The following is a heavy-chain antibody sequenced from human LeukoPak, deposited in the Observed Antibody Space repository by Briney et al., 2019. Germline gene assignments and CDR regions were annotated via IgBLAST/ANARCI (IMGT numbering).Heavy chain of an antibody. CDR1: GFTVSSNY. J-gene: IGHJ6*02. V-gene: IGHV3-53*04. D-gene: IGHD3-10*01. CDR2: IYSGGST. CDR3: ARDRITMVRGVINSYYGMDV. Sequence: GGSLRLSCAASGFTVSSNYMSWVRQAPGKGLEWVTVIYSGGSTYYADSVKGRFTISTHNSNNTLYLQMNTLRAEDTAVYYCARDRITMVRGVINSYYGMDVWGQGTTVTVSS.